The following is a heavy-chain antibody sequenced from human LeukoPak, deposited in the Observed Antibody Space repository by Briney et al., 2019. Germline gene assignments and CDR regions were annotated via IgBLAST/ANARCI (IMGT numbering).Heavy chain of an antibody. Sequence: GASLRLSCAASGFTFSSFWMSWVRQAPGKGLEWVANIKKDGSQKYYVDSVGGRFTISRDNAKNSLYLQMDSLRVDDTAVYYCTRVFGGYDVSDYWGQGTLVTVSS. J-gene: IGHJ4*02. CDR2: IKKDGSQK. V-gene: IGHV3-7*03. D-gene: IGHD3-3*01. CDR1: GFTFSSFW. CDR3: TRVFGGYDVSDY.